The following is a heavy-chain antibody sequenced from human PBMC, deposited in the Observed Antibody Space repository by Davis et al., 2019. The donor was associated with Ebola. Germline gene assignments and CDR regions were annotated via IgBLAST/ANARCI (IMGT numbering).Heavy chain of an antibody. CDR2: IYYSGST. J-gene: IGHJ6*03. V-gene: IGHV4-30-4*08. Sequence: PSETLSLTCTVSGGSISSGDYYWSWIRQPPGKGLEWIGYIYYSGSTYYNPSLKSRVTISVDTSKNQFSLKLSSVTAADTAVYYCARVLRYFDWSPYYYYYYMDVWGKGTTVTVSS. CDR1: GGSISSGDYY. CDR3: ARVLRYFDWSPYYYYYYMDV. D-gene: IGHD3-9*01.